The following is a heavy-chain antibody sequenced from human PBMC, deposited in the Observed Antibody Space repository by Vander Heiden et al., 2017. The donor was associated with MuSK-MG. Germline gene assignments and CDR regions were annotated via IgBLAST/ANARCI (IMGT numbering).Heavy chain of an antibody. J-gene: IGHJ5*02. Sequence: QLQLQESGPGLVEPSEPLSLTCTVAGGSISSSRYPWGWIRQPPWMGPAWIGCTYYSGSTYYNPSLKSRVTISVDTSKNQFSLKLSSVTAADTAVYYCARVPISVVVVAATGVGWFDPWGQGTLVTVSS. CDR1: GGSISSSRYP. D-gene: IGHD2-15*01. CDR3: ARVPISVVVVAATGVGWFDP. CDR2: TYYSGST. V-gene: IGHV4-39*01.